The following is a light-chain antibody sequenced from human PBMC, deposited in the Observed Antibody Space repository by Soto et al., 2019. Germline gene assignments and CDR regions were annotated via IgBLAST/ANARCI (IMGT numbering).Light chain of an antibody. CDR3: QQRTEWVT. CDR1: QSVRSY. V-gene: IGKV3-11*01. CDR2: EAS. Sequence: EIVLTQSSATLSLSPGERATLSCRASQSVRSYLAWYQQKPGQAPRLLIYEASNRATGIPARFSGSGSGTDFTLTISSLEPEDFAVYYCQQRTEWVTFGGGTKVEIK. J-gene: IGKJ4*01.